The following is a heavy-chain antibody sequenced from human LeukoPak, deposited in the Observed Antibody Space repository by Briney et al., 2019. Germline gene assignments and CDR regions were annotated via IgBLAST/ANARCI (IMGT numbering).Heavy chain of an antibody. CDR1: GGSISTYY. CDR2: IYTSGST. D-gene: IGHD1-26*01. J-gene: IGHJ3*02. Sequence: PSETLSLTCAVSGGSISTYYWSWIRQPPGKGLEWIGRIYTSGSTNYNPSLKSRVTISVDTSKNQFSLKLSSVTAADTAVYYCARAPGATSLSGAFDIWGQGTMVTVSS. V-gene: IGHV4-4*08. CDR3: ARAPGATSLSGAFDI.